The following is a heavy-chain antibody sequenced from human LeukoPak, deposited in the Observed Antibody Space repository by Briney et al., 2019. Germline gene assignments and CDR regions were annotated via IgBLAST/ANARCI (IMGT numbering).Heavy chain of an antibody. CDR2: ISYSGST. J-gene: IGHJ3*02. CDR3: ARHQAWSYRARGDAFDI. V-gene: IGHV4-59*08. CDR1: GGSISSYY. D-gene: IGHD3-16*02. Sequence: SETLSLTCTVSGGSISSYYWSCIRQPPGKGLEWIGYISYSGSTNHNPSLKSRVTISVDTSKNQFSLKLSSVTAADTAVYYCARHQAWSYRARGDAFDIWGQGTMVTVSS.